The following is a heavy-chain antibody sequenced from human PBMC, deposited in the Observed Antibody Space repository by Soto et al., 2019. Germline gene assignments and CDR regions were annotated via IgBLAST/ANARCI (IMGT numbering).Heavy chain of an antibody. CDR2: ISAYNGNT. Sequence: QVQLVQSGPEVKKPGASVKVSCKASGYTFTTYGINWVRQAPGQGLEWMGWISAYNGNTAYAQRFQGRVTVTTDTSKSTAYMERRSLRSDDTAVYYFARDAVSGDYSNHLDNWGQGTLVSVSS. CDR1: GYTFTTYG. CDR3: ARDAVSGDYSNHLDN. V-gene: IGHV1-18*01. D-gene: IGHD4-4*01. J-gene: IGHJ4*02.